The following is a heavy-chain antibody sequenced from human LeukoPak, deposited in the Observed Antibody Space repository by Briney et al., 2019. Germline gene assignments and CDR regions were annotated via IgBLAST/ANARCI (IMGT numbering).Heavy chain of an antibody. V-gene: IGHV4-59*01. CDR1: GGSISSYY. J-gene: IGHJ6*02. Sequence: PSETPSLTCTVSGGSISSYYWSWIRQPPGKGLEWIGYIYYSGSTNYNPSLKSRVTISVDTSKNQFSLKLSSVTAADTAVYYCARGGNYYYGMDVWGQGPTVTVSS. CDR2: IYYSGST. CDR3: ARGGNYYYGMDV.